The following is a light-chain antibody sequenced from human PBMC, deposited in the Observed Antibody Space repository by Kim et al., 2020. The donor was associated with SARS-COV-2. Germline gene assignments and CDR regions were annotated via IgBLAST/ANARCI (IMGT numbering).Light chain of an antibody. CDR1: QSVSSSY. J-gene: IGKJ5*01. CDR3: QQYGSPPIT. Sequence: EIVLTQSPGTLSLSPGERATLSCRASQSVSSSYLAWYQQKPGQAPRLLIYGASSRATGIPDRFSRSGSGTDFTLTISRLEPEDFAVYYCQQYGSPPITFGQGTRLEIK. V-gene: IGKV3-20*01. CDR2: GAS.